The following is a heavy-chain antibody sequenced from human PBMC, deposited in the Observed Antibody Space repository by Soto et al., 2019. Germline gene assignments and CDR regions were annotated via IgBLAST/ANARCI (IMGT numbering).Heavy chain of an antibody. CDR1: GFTLKSSA. J-gene: IGHJ4*02. D-gene: IGHD3-22*01. Sequence: VASVKVSCKASGFTLKSSAVQWVRQARGQRLEWIGWIVAGSGNTHFAQRFQERVTITRDMSTSTAYLELSSLRSEDTAVYYCAADPYYYDSSNYYSFDHWGQGTQVTVSS. CDR3: AADPYYYDSSNYYSFDH. CDR2: IVAGSGNT. V-gene: IGHV1-58*01.